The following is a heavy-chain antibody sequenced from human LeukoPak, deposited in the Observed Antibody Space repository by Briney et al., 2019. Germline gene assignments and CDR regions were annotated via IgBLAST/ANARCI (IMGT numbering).Heavy chain of an antibody. CDR3: ARGRAVAHGSFDY. Sequence: GGPLRLSCAAPGFTFSSNSMNWVRQAPGKGLEGVSYISSSSSTIYYADSVKGRFTISRDNAKNSLYLQMNSLRAEDTAVYYCARGRAVAHGSFDYWGQGTLVTVSS. V-gene: IGHV3-48*04. J-gene: IGHJ4*02. D-gene: IGHD6-19*01. CDR2: ISSSSSTI. CDR1: GFTFSSNS.